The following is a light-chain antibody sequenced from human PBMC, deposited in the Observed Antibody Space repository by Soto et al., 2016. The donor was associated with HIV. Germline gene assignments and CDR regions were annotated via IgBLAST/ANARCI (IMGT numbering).Light chain of an antibody. V-gene: IGLV3-1*01. Sequence: SYELTQPPSVSVSPGQTANITCSGNRLEDKYASWYQGRPGQSPRLVIYQDILRPSEIPERFSGSNSGNTATLTISGTQAMDEGDYYCQTWDKRDVVFGGGTALTVL. CDR1: RLEDKY. J-gene: IGLJ2*01. CDR3: QTWDKRDVV. CDR2: QDI.